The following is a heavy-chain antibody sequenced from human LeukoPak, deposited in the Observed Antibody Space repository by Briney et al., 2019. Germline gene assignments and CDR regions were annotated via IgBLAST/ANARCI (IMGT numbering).Heavy chain of an antibody. CDR1: GFTFSSYG. CDR2: ISGSGGST. Sequence: PGGSLRLSCAASGFTFSSYGMSWVRQAPGKGLEWVSAISGSGGSTYYADSVKGRFTISRDNSKNTLYLQMNSLRAEDTAVYYCARDYYDSSPNGWFDPWGQGTLVTVSS. CDR3: ARDYYDSSPNGWFDP. V-gene: IGHV3-23*01. J-gene: IGHJ5*02. D-gene: IGHD3-22*01.